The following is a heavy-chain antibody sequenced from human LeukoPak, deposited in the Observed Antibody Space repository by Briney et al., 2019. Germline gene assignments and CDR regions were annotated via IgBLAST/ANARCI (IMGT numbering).Heavy chain of an antibody. D-gene: IGHD6-13*01. J-gene: IGHJ6*03. CDR1: GYSISSGYY. CDR3: ARQGTGIAAAGQYYYFNYMDV. CDR2: IYHSGST. V-gene: IGHV4-38-2*02. Sequence: PSETLSLTCTVPGYSISSGYYWGWIRQPPGKGLEWIGSIYHSGSTNYNPSLKSRVTISVDTSKNQFSLKLSSVTAADTAVYYCARQGTGIAAAGQYYYFNYMDVWGKGTTVTISS.